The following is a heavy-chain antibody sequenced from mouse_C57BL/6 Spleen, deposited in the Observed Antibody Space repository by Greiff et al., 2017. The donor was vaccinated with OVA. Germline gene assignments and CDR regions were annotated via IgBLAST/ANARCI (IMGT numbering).Heavy chain of an antibody. D-gene: IGHD3-2*02. Sequence: EVQGVESGEGLVKPGGSLKLSCAASGFTFSSYAMSWVRQTPEKRLEWVAYISSGGDYIYYADTVKGRFTISRDNARNTLYLQMSSLKSEDTAMYYCTRETAQAGYYFDYWGQGTTLTVSS. J-gene: IGHJ2*01. CDR1: GFTFSSYA. CDR3: TRETAQAGYYFDY. CDR2: ISSGGDYI. V-gene: IGHV5-9-1*02.